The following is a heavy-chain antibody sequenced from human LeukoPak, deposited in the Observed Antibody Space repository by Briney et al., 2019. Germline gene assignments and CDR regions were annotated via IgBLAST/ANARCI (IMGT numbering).Heavy chain of an antibody. CDR3: ARDAEGGYSYGYSLNY. V-gene: IGHV1-69*05. CDR2: IIPIFGTA. D-gene: IGHD5-18*01. J-gene: IGHJ4*02. CDR1: GGTFSSYA. Sequence: SVKVSCKASGGTFSSYAISWVRQAPGQGLEWLGRIIPIFGTANYAQKFQGRVTITTDESTSTAYMELSSLRSEDTAVYYCARDAEGGYSYGYSLNYWGQGTLVTVSS.